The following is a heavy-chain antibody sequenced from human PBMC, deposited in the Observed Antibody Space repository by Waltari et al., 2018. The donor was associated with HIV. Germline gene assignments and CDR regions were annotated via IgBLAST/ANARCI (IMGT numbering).Heavy chain of an antibody. J-gene: IGHJ6*02. V-gene: IGHV3-30*01. D-gene: IGHD3-22*01. CDR2: ISYDGSNK. CDR1: GFTFNTYA. Sequence: QVQLVESGGGVVQPGRSLRLSCAASGFTFNTYAMYWVPQAPGKGLDCVAVISYDGSNKYYADSVKGRFTISRDNSKNTLYLQMNSLRAEDTAVYYCARDSSGYYYVGYGMDVWGQGTTVTVSS. CDR3: ARDSSGYYYVGYGMDV.